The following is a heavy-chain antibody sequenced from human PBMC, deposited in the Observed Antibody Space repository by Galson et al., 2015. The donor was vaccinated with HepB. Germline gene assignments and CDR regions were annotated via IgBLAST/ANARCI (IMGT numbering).Heavy chain of an antibody. J-gene: IGHJ4*02. V-gene: IGHV5-51*03. CDR3: AKSLVRSNGWFHFDY. CDR1: GYSFTTYW. CDR2: IYPGDSDT. Sequence: QSGAEVKKPGESLKISCKASGYSFTTYWIAWVRQMPGKGLEWMGIIYPGDSDTRYSPPFQGQVTISADKSISTAYLQWSSLKASDTAMYYGAKSLVRSNGWFHFDYWGQGALVTVS. D-gene: IGHD6-19*01.